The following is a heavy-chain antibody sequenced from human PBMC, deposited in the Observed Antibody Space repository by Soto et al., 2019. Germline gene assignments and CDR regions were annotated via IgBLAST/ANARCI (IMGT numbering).Heavy chain of an antibody. CDR1: GYTFSNYG. J-gene: IGHJ5*02. CDR3: ARVVLGAEAWFGP. D-gene: IGHD2-2*01. Sequence: ASVKVSCKTSGYTFSNYGITWVRQAPGQPLEWLGWISLYSDGTNYAQKFQGRVSMTTDTSTTTAYMELRSLRSDDTAVYYCARVVLGAEAWFGPWGQGTLVTVSS. CDR2: ISLYSDGT. V-gene: IGHV1-18*01.